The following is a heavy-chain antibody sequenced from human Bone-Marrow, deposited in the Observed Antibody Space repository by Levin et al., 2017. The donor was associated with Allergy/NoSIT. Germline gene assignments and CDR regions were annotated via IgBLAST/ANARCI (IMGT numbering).Heavy chain of an antibody. V-gene: IGHV3-23*01. D-gene: IGHD4-17*01. CDR3: AKDRYGRPDYFDY. CDR1: GFTFSSYA. J-gene: IGHJ4*02. CDR2: ISGSGGST. Sequence: ETLSLTCAASGFTFSSYAMSWVRQAPGKGLEWVSAISGSGGSTYYADSVKGRFTISRDNSKNTLYLQMNSLRAEDTAVYYCAKDRYGRPDYFDYWGQGTLVTVSS.